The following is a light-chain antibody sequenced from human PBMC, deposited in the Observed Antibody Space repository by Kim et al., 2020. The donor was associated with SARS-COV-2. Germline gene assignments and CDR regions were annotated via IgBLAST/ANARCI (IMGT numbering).Light chain of an antibody. CDR2: DAF. V-gene: IGKV3-11*01. CDR3: QQRGNWPLT. CDR1: RSVGSS. Sequence: LTPEELATLSCGSSRSVGSSFGCYQQKPVEAPRLLISDAFSRATGIPARFSGSGSGTVFTLTISSLEPEDVAVYCCQQRGNWPLTFGQGTKVDIK. J-gene: IGKJ1*01.